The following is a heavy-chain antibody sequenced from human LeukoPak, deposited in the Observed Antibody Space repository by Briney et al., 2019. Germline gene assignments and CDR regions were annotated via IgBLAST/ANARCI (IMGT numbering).Heavy chain of an antibody. J-gene: IGHJ6*02. CDR1: GFTFSSYA. Sequence: GGSLRLSCAASGFTFSSYAMSWVRQAPGKGLEWVSAISGSGGSTYYADSVKGRFTISRDNSKNTLYLQMNSLRAEDTAVYYCANDKTTVTPEGIGMDVWGQGTTVTVSS. V-gene: IGHV3-23*01. CDR2: ISGSGGST. CDR3: ANDKTTVTPEGIGMDV. D-gene: IGHD4-17*01.